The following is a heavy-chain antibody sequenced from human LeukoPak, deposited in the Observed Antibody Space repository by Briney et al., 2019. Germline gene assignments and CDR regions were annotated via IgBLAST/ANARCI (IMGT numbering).Heavy chain of an antibody. D-gene: IGHD6-13*01. CDR2: IKQDGSEK. CDR3: AKDPPIIAAAGTGTDY. V-gene: IGHV3-7*03. J-gene: IGHJ4*02. Sequence: GGSLRLSCAASGFTFSSYWMSWVRQAPGKGLEWVANIKQDGSEKYYVDSVKGRFTISRDNAKNSLYLQMNSLRAEDTAVYYCAKDPPIIAAAGTGTDYWGQGTLVTVSS. CDR1: GFTFSSYW.